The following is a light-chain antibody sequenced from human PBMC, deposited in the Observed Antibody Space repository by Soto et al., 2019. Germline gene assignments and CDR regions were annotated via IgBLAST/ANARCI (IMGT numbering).Light chain of an antibody. CDR2: EVS. J-gene: IGLJ2*01. CDR3: NSYTSSSTLV. V-gene: IGLV2-14*01. CDR1: SNDVGGYNY. Sequence: QSVLTQPASVSGSPGQSITISCTGTSNDVGGYNYVSWYQQHPGKAPKLMIYEVSNRPSGVSNRFSGSKSGNTASLTISGLQAEDEADYYCNSYTSSSTLVFGGGTKVTVL.